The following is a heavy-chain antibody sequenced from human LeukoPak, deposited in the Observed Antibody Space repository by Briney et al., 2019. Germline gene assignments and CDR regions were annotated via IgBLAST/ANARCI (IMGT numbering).Heavy chain of an antibody. V-gene: IGHV4-59*01. J-gene: IGHJ4*02. CDR1: GGSISSYY. Sequence: PSETLSLTCTVSGGSISSYYWSWIRQLPGKGLEWIGYIYYSGSTNYNPSLKSRVTISVDTSKNQFSLKLSSVTAADTAVYYCARVRGIAARQFDYWGQGTLVTVSS. CDR3: ARVRGIAARQFDY. D-gene: IGHD6-6*01. CDR2: IYYSGST.